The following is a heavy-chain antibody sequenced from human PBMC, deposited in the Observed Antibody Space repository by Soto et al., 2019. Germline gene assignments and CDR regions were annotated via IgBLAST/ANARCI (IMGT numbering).Heavy chain of an antibody. V-gene: IGHV1-69*12. Sequence: QVQLVQSGAEVKKPGSSVKVSCKASGGTFSRYGISWVRQAPGQGLEWMGGIIPIFGTANYAQKFQGGVTIPADESTSTAYMELSSLRSEDTAVYYCASQTGTTGNSYYGMDVWGQGTTVTVSS. CDR2: IIPIFGTA. D-gene: IGHD1-1*01. CDR3: ASQTGTTGNSYYGMDV. CDR1: GGTFSRYG. J-gene: IGHJ6*02.